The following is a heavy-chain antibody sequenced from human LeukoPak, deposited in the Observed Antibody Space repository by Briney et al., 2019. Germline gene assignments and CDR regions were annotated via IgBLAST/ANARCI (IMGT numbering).Heavy chain of an antibody. CDR3: ARVVGCGGDCYSGISDY. Sequence: ASVKVSCKASGGTFSSYAISWVRQAPGQGLEWMGWINTNTGNPTYAQGFTGRFVFSLDTSVSTAYLRISSLKAEDTAVYYCARVVGCGGDCYSGISDYWGQGTLVTVSS. CDR2: INTNTGNP. D-gene: IGHD2-21*02. CDR1: GGTFSSYA. V-gene: IGHV7-4-1*02. J-gene: IGHJ4*02.